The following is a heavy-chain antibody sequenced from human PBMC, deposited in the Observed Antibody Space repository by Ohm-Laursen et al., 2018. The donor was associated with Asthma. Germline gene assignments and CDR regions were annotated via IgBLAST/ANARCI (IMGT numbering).Heavy chain of an antibody. Sequence: TLSLTWTVSGGSISSGDYYWSWIRQPPGKGLEWIGYIYYSGSTYYNPSLKSRVTISVDTSKNQFSLKLSSVTAADTAVYYCARDRRKIFSSSSFSWFDPWGQGTLVTVSS. CDR2: IYYSGST. CDR3: ARDRRKIFSSSSFSWFDP. CDR1: GGSISSGDYY. V-gene: IGHV4-30-4*01. D-gene: IGHD6-6*01. J-gene: IGHJ5*02.